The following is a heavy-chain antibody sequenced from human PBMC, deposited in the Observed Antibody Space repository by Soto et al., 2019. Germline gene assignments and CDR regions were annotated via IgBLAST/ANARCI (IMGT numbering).Heavy chain of an antibody. V-gene: IGHV4-30-4*01. D-gene: IGHD3-22*01. CDR1: GGSISSGDYY. J-gene: IGHJ4*02. CDR3: ARGYDSSGYYSRELDY. CDR2: IYYSGST. Sequence: SETLSLTCTVSGGSISSGDYYWSWIRQPPGKGLEWIGYIYYSGSTYYNPSLKSRFTISVDTSKNQFSLKLSSVTAADTAVYYCARGYDSSGYYSRELDYWGQGTLVTVSS.